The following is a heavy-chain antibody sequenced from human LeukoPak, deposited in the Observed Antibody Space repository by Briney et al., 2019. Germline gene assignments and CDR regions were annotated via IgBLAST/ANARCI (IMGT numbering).Heavy chain of an antibody. V-gene: IGHV3-13*04. CDR1: GFSFGNYD. CDR3: AKIRGYINGWQGFLDS. CDR2: IGTNGDT. D-gene: IGHD6-19*01. J-gene: IGHJ4*02. Sequence: GGSLRLSCAASGFSFGNYDMHWVRQPTGKGLEWVSAIGTNGDTHYPDSEKGRFTISRENAKNSLYLQMDSLRVEDTAVYYCAKIRGYINGWQGFLDSWGQGTLVTVSS.